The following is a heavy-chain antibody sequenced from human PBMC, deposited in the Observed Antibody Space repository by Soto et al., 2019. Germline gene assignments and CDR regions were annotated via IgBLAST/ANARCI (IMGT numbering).Heavy chain of an antibody. CDR1: GFSFSSYS. CDR2: ISSSSGTI. CDR3: AGRFDY. D-gene: IGHD2-15*01. Sequence: EVQLVESGGGLVQPGGSLRLSCAASGFSFSSYSMNWVRQAPGKGLEWVSYISSSSGTIEYADSVKGRFTISRDNAKNSLYLQMTSLRAEDTAVYYCAGRFDYWGQGTLVTVSS. V-gene: IGHV3-48*01. J-gene: IGHJ4*02.